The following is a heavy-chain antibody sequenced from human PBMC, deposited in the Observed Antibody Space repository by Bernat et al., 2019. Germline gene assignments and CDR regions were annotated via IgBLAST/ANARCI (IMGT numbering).Heavy chain of an antibody. CDR3: ERDRVKQLVHYSYYGMDV. Sequence: QVQLVESGGGVVQPGRSLRLSCAASGFTLSSYGMHWVRQAPGKGLEGVAVIWYDGSNKYYADSVKGRFTISRDNSKNTLYLQMNSLRAEDTAVYYCERDRVKQLVHYSYYGMDVWGQGTTVTVSS. D-gene: IGHD6-13*01. CDR2: IWYDGSNK. J-gene: IGHJ6*02. CDR1: GFTLSSYG. V-gene: IGHV3-33*01.